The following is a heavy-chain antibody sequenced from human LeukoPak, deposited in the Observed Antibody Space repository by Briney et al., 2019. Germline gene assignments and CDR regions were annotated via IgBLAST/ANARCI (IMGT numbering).Heavy chain of an antibody. D-gene: IGHD2-21*01. V-gene: IGHV3-7*01. CDR1: GFTFSSCW. Sequence: GGSLRLSCAASGFTFSSCWMTWVRQAPGKGLEWVANIKQDGNEKYYVDSVKGRFSISRDNAKNSVYLQMNSLRAEDTAVYYCARDYSDTGSFDIWGQGTMVTVSS. CDR2: IKQDGNEK. J-gene: IGHJ3*02. CDR3: ARDYSDTGSFDI.